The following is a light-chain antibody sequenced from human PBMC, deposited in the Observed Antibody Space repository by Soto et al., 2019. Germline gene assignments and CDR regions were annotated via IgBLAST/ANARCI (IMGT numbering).Light chain of an antibody. V-gene: IGKV1-5*03. CDR2: KAS. Sequence: DIQMTQSPSTLSGSVGDRVTITCRASQTISSWLAWYQQKPGKAPKLLIYKASTLKSGVPSRFSGSGSGTEFTLTISSLQPHDFATYYCQHYNSYSEAFGQGTKVDIK. J-gene: IGKJ1*01. CDR1: QTISSW. CDR3: QHYNSYSEA.